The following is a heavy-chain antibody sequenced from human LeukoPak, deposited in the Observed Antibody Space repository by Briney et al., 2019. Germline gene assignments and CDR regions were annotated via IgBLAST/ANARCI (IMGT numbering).Heavy chain of an antibody. CDR1: GFSVSDHY. V-gene: IGHV3-66*01. CDR2: IYSDGST. Sequence: GRSLRLSCEVSGFSVSDHYMDWVRQAPGKGLEWVSVIYSDGSTYHADSVKGRFTISRDNSRNTLYLQMNSLRAEDTAVYYCARFDCWGQGTLVTVSS. J-gene: IGHJ4*02. CDR3: ARFDC.